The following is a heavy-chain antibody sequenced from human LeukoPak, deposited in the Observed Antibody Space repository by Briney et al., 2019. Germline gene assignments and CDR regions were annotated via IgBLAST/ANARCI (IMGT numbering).Heavy chain of an antibody. CDR1: GFTFSSYG. J-gene: IGHJ3*02. Sequence: PGGSLRLSCAASGFTFSSYGMSWVRQAPGKGLEWVSAISGSGGSTYYADSVKGRFTISRENSKNPLYLQMNSLRAEDTAVYYCAKGAMTTVVKYAFDIWGQGTMVTVSS. CDR3: AKGAMTTVVKYAFDI. V-gene: IGHV3-23*01. CDR2: ISGSGGST. D-gene: IGHD4-23*01.